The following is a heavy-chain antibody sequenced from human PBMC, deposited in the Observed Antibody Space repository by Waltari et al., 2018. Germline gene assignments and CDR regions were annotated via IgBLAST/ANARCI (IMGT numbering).Heavy chain of an antibody. J-gene: IGHJ6*02. CDR2: IWYDGSNK. CDR1: GFTFSSYG. Sequence: QVQLVESGGGVVQPGRSLRLSCAASGFTFSSYGMHWVRQAPGKGLEGVAVIWYDGSNKYYAASVKGRFTISRDNSKNTLYLQMNSLRAEDTAVYYCARGRVYYYYGMDVWGQGTTVTVSS. CDR3: ARGRVYYYYGMDV. V-gene: IGHV3-33*01.